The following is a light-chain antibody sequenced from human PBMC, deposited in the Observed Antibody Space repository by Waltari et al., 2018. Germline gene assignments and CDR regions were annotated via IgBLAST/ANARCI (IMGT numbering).Light chain of an antibody. Sequence: QSALTQPASVSGSPGPSITISCTGSSSDIGIYNLVPCYQHHPGKVPKLIIYEVSERPSGVSGRFSGSKSGNTASLTLSDLQPEDGADYYCCSYAGDSTYVFGTGTKVTVL. J-gene: IGLJ1*01. CDR1: SSDIGIYNL. CDR2: EVS. CDR3: CSYAGDSTYV. V-gene: IGLV2-23*02.